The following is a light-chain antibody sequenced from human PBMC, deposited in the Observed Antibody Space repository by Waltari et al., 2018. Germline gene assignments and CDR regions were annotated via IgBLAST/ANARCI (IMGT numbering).Light chain of an antibody. V-gene: IGLV1-40*01. CDR2: GNN. Sequence: QSVLTQPPSVSGPPGQRVTISCSGSTSNIGAGHDVHWYQHLPGTAPKLLIYGNNSRPSGVPDRFSGSKSDTSASLAITGLQADDEADYFCQSFDNMLSGGVVFGGGTKLAVL. CDR3: QSFDNMLSGGVV. J-gene: IGLJ2*01. CDR1: TSNIGAGHD.